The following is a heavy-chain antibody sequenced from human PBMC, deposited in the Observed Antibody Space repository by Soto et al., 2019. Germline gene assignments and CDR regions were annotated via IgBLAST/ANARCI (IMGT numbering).Heavy chain of an antibody. CDR1: GGSISSGGYY. J-gene: IGHJ5*02. V-gene: IGHV4-31*03. CDR3: ARRNYDILTGYYKRGWFDH. Sequence: PXETRFLTFTVSGGSISSGGYYWSWIRQHRGKGLEWIGYIYYSGSTYYNPSLKSRVTISVDTSKNQFSLKLSSVTAADTAVYYCARRNYDILTGYYKRGWFDHWGQGTLVTVSS. CDR2: IYYSGST. D-gene: IGHD3-9*01.